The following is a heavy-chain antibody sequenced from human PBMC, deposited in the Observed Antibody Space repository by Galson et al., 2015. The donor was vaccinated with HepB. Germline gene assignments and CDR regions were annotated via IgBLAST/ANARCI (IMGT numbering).Heavy chain of an antibody. CDR2: ISYDGSNK. Sequence: SLRLSCAASGFTFSSYGMHWVRQAPGEGLEWVAVISYDGSNKYYADSAKGRFTISRDNSKNTLYLQMNSLRAEDPAVYYCAKTDCCSSTSCYRARGYYYYGMDVWGQGTTVTVSS. CDR3: AKTDCCSSTSCYRARGYYYYGMDV. D-gene: IGHD2-2*02. CDR1: GFTFSSYG. V-gene: IGHV3-30*18. J-gene: IGHJ6*02.